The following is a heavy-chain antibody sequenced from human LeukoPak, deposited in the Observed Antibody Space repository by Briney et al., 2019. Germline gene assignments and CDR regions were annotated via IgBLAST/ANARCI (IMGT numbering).Heavy chain of an antibody. V-gene: IGHV4-39*01. Sequence: PSETLSLTCTVSGGSISTSSYHWGWIRQPPGKGLEWIGSIYYGGTTYYNPSLKSRVSISVDTSESQFSLKLSSVTAADTALYYCTRGLPRANDAFDIWGRGTMVTVSS. CDR2: IYYGGTT. J-gene: IGHJ3*02. CDR1: GGSISTSSYH. CDR3: TRGLPRANDAFDI.